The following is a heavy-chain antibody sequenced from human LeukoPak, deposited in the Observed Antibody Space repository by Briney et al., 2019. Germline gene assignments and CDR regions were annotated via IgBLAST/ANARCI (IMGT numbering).Heavy chain of an antibody. J-gene: IGHJ4*02. D-gene: IGHD6-13*01. V-gene: IGHV3-7*01. CDR1: GFTFRTSW. Sequence: GGSLRLSCGASGFTFRTSWMNWVRQAPGKGLEWVASINPDGSEKYSVDSVKGRFTISRDNAKNSLYLQMNSLRADDTAVYYCAKDHGSSDWYYFDYWGQGTLVTVSS. CDR3: AKDHGSSDWYYFDY. CDR2: INPDGSEK.